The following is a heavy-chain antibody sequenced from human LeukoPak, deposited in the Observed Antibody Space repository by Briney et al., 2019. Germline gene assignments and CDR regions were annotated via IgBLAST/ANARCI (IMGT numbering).Heavy chain of an antibody. D-gene: IGHD6-6*01. CDR3: ARDYSSSSDDAFDI. CDR2: ISSSGSTI. CDR1: GFTFSDYY. V-gene: IGHV3-11*04. J-gene: IGHJ3*02. Sequence: GGSLRLSCAASGFTFSDYYMSWIRQAPGKGLEWVSYISSSGSTIYYADSVKGRFTISRDNAKNSLYLQMNSLRAEDTAVYYCARDYSSSSDDAFDIWGQGTMDTVSS.